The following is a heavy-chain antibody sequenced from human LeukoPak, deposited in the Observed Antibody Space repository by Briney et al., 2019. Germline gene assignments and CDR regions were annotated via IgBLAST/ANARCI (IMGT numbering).Heavy chain of an antibody. CDR3: AKDRGTMIVVVADY. Sequence: GGSLRLSCAAAGFSFSSYWMSWVRQAPGKGLEWVSAISGSGGSTYYADSVKGRFTISRDNSKNTLYLQMNSLRAEDTAVYYCAKDRGTMIVVVADYWGQGTLVTVSS. D-gene: IGHD3-22*01. J-gene: IGHJ4*02. CDR1: GFSFSSYW. V-gene: IGHV3-23*01. CDR2: ISGSGGST.